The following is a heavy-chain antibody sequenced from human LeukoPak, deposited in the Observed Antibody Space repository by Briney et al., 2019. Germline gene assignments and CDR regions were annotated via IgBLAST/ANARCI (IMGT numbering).Heavy chain of an antibody. CDR3: AKDWGY. Sequence: GGSLRLSCAASGFTFSTYAMNWVRQAPGRGLECVSTISGSGGSTYYADSVKGRFTISRDNSKSTLYLQMNSLRAEDTAVYYCAKDWGYWGQGTLVTVSS. CDR2: ISGSGGST. V-gene: IGHV3-23*01. CDR1: GFTFSTYA. J-gene: IGHJ4*02. D-gene: IGHD7-27*01.